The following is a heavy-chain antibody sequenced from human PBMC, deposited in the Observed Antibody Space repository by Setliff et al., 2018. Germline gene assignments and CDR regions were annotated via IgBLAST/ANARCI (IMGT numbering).Heavy chain of an antibody. CDR2: ISWNSDTI. V-gene: IGHV3-9*03. CDR1: GFTFSGYS. CDR3: ARDSAYSSRTSGMDV. J-gene: IGHJ6*02. Sequence: SGGSLRLSCAASGFTFSGYSMNWVRQAPGKGLEWVSGISWNSDTIGYADSVKGRFTISRDNAKKSLYLQMNSLRAEDMALYYCARDSAYSSRTSGMDVWGQGTTVTVSS. D-gene: IGHD6-13*01.